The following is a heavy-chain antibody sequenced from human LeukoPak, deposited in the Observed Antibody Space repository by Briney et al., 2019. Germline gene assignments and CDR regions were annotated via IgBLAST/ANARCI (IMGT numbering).Heavy chain of an antibody. CDR2: INHSGST. D-gene: IGHD6-13*01. Sequence: SETLSLTCAVNGGSFSGYYWSWLRQPPGKGLEWIGEINHSGSTNYNPSLKSRVTISVDTSKNQFSLKLSSVTAADTAVPYCPRRISSRWTRYYYMDVRGKGTTVTVS. CDR3: PRRISSRWTRYYYMDV. J-gene: IGHJ6*03. V-gene: IGHV4-34*01. CDR1: GGSFSGYY.